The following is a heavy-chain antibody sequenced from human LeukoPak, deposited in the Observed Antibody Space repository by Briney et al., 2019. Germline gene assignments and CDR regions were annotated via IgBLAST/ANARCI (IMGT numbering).Heavy chain of an antibody. J-gene: IGHJ4*02. Sequence: PSETLSLTCTVSGDSISDYYWSWIRQPAGRGLEWIGRIFTTENTDYNPSLTSRVTMSIDTSKNQFSLEPRSVTAADTAVYYCTRDPAFYGSGDWGQGTLVTVSS. CDR2: IFTTENT. V-gene: IGHV4-4*07. D-gene: IGHD3-10*01. CDR1: GDSISDYY. CDR3: TRDPAFYGSGD.